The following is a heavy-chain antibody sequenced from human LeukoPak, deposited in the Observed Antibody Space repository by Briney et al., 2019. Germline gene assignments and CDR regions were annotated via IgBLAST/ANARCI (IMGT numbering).Heavy chain of an antibody. CDR2: IPHTGTT. V-gene: IGHV4-59*08. Sequence: PSETLSFTCIVSGGSILTYSWNWIRQSPGKGLEWIGYIPHTGTTSYRSSLKSRVTISVDSSKNQLSLKLASVTAAGTAVYFCARWDDSAWAFGSWGPGTLVTVSS. D-gene: IGHD6-19*01. CDR3: ARWDDSAWAFGS. CDR1: GGSILTYS. J-gene: IGHJ4*02.